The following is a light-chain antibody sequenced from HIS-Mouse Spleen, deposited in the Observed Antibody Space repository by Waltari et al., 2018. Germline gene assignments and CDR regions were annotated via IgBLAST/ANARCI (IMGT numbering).Light chain of an antibody. CDR3: QQYGSSPPYT. CDR2: GAS. J-gene: IGKJ2*01. Sequence: EIVLTQSPGTLSLSPGERATLSCRANQSVSSSYLAWYQQKPGQAPRLLIYGASSRATGIPDRVSGSGSVTDFTLTISRLEPEDFAVYYCQQYGSSPPYTFGQGTKLEIK. V-gene: IGKV3-20*01. CDR1: QSVSSSY.